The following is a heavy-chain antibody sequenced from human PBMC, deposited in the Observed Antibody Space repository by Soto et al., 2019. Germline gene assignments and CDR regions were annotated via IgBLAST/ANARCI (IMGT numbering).Heavy chain of an antibody. CDR3: AREAPLTMVRGVIIRTVLFDY. CDR2: INHSGST. J-gene: IGHJ4*02. CDR1: GGSFSGYY. V-gene: IGHV4-34*01. D-gene: IGHD3-10*01. Sequence: QVQLQQWGAGLLKPSETLSLTCAVYGGSFSGYYWSWIRQPPGKGLEWIGEINHSGSTNYNPSLKSRVTISVDTSKNQFSLKLSSVTAADTAVYYCAREAPLTMVRGVIIRTVLFDYWGQGTLVTVSS.